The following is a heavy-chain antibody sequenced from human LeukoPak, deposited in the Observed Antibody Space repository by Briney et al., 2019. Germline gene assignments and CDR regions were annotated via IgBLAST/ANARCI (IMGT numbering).Heavy chain of an antibody. V-gene: IGHV3-23*01. CDR1: GFTFSSYG. CDR2: ISGSGGST. D-gene: IGHD2/OR15-2a*01. Sequence: PGGSLRLSCAASGFTFSSYGMSWVRQAPGKGLEWVSAISGSGGSTYYADSVKGRFTISRDNSKNTLYLQMNSLRAEDTAVYYCARHIGILGKWGFDYWGQGTLVTVSS. CDR3: ARHIGILGKWGFDY. J-gene: IGHJ4*02.